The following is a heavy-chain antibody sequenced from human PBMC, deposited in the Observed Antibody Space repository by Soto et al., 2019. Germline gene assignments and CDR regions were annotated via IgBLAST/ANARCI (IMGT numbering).Heavy chain of an antibody. Sequence: ASVKVSCKASGYTFTSYGISWVRQAPGQGLEWMGWISAYNGNTNYAQKLQGRVTMTTDTSTSTAYMELRSLRSDDTAVYYCAIYRNIVVVPAAMPLVRAFDIWGQGTMVTVSS. V-gene: IGHV1-18*01. CDR3: AIYRNIVVVPAAMPLVRAFDI. J-gene: IGHJ3*02. D-gene: IGHD2-2*01. CDR1: GYTFTSYG. CDR2: ISAYNGNT.